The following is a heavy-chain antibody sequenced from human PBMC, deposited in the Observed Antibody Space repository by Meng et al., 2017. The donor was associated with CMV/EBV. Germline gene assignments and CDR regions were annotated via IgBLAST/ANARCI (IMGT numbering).Heavy chain of an antibody. CDR2: IYGSGNT. J-gene: IGHJ5*02. Sequence: EMQLVASGGGLVQPVGSLRLSCTASGFSVSSNYMSWVRQAPGKGLEWISIIYGSGNTYYGDYVKGRFTISRDNFRNTLYLQVNSLRAEDTAVYYCAREIPQAWASWGQGTLVTVSS. D-gene: IGHD2-21*01. V-gene: IGHV3-66*01. CDR1: GFSVSSNY. CDR3: AREIPQAWAS.